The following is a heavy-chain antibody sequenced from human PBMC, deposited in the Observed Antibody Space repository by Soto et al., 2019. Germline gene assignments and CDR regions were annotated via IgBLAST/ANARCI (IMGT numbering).Heavy chain of an antibody. Sequence: EVQLLESGGGLVQPGGSLRLSCAASGFTFSTYAMSWVRQGPGKGLEWVSSISGSGGSTYYADSVKGRFTISRDNSKNTLYLQMNSLRAEDTAVYYCAKVYCSGGSCYGDAFDIWGQGTMVTVSS. CDR2: ISGSGGST. CDR1: GFTFSTYA. V-gene: IGHV3-23*01. D-gene: IGHD2-15*01. J-gene: IGHJ3*02. CDR3: AKVYCSGGSCYGDAFDI.